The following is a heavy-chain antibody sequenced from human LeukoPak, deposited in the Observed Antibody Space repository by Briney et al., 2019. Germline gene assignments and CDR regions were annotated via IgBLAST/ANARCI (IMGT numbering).Heavy chain of an antibody. J-gene: IGHJ4*02. Sequence: SETLSLTCTVSGGSISSYYWSWLRQPPGKGLEWIGYIYYSGSTNYNPSLKSRVTISVDTSKNQFSLKLSSVTAADTAVYYCARESRSWYYFDYGGQGTLVTVSS. CDR2: IYYSGST. V-gene: IGHV4-59*01. CDR3: ARESRSWYYFDY. CDR1: GGSISSYY. D-gene: IGHD6-13*01.